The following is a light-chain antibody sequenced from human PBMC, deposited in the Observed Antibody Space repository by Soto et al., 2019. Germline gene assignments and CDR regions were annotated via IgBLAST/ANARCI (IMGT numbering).Light chain of an antibody. Sequence: DIQMTQSPSSLSAFVGDSITITCQASQDIKNYLNWYQHKPGKAPKLLIYDAFKSDTGVPSRFSXSGSGTDFTFTINSLQPEDIATYFCQQYDSLPPTFGGGTRV. CDR1: QDIKNY. V-gene: IGKV1-33*01. CDR2: DAF. CDR3: QQYDSLPPT. J-gene: IGKJ4*01.